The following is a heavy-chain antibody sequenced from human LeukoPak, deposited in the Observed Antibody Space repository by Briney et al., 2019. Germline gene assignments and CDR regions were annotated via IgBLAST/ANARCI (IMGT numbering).Heavy chain of an antibody. CDR3: ARGHRGNTYYDFWSGYYERTYFDY. CDR1: GFTFSSYS. V-gene: IGHV3-21*01. J-gene: IGHJ4*02. CDR2: ISSSSSYI. D-gene: IGHD3-3*01. Sequence: GGSLRLSCAASGFTFSSYSMNWVRQAPGEGLEWVSSISSSSSYIYYADSVKGRFTISRDNAKNSLYLQMNSLRAEDTAVYYCARGHRGNTYYDFWSGYYERTYFDYWGQGTLVTVSS.